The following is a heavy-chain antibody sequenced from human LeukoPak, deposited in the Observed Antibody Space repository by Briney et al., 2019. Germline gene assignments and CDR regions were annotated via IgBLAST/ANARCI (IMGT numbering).Heavy chain of an antibody. J-gene: IGHJ4*02. CDR2: INHSGST. V-gene: IGHV4-34*01. CDR3: ARSFRFSLWLRLVYFDY. CDR1: GGSFSGYY. D-gene: IGHD6-19*01. Sequence: SETLSLTCAVYGGSFSGYYWSWIRQPPGKGLEWIGEINHSGSTNYNPSLKSRVTISVDTSKNQFSLKLSSVTAADTAVYYCARSFRFSLWLRLVYFDYWGQGTLVTVSS.